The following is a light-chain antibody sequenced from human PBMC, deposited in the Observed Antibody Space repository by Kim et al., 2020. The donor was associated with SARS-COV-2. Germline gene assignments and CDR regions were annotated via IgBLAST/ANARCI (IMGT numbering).Light chain of an antibody. CDR3: LAWDSSLGAWV. J-gene: IGLJ3*02. CDR2: RNN. CDR1: SNNVGNQG. Sequence: QAGLTQPPSVYKGLRQTATFTCSGNSNNVGNQGAAWLQQHQGHPPKLLFYRNNNRPSGISERLSVSRSGNTASLTITGLQPEDEADYYCLAWDSSLGAWVFGGGTQLTVL. V-gene: IGLV10-54*01.